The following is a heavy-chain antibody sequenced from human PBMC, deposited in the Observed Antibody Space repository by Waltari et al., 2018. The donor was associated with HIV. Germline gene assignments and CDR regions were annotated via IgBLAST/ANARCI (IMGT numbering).Heavy chain of an antibody. CDR2: ANADTRNT. D-gene: IGHD6-19*01. J-gene: IGHJ4*02. CDR3: AREFRDRAVAGSYFDY. CDR1: GYSFSIYT. V-gene: IGHV1-3*01. Sequence: QVQLVQSGAEVKKPGVSVKLSCKASGYSFSIYTIHWVPQAPGQRLQWMGGANADTRNTKYSQRFQGRVTITRETSESTAYMELSRLRSEDTAVYYCAREFRDRAVAGSYFDYWGQGTLVTVSS.